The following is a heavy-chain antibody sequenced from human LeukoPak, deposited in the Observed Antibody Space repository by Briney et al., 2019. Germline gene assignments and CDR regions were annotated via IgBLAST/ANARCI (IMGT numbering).Heavy chain of an antibody. Sequence: GGSLRLSCAASGFTFSSYEMNWVRQAPGKGLEWLSYISNSGSSIHYADSVRGRFTISRDNAKNSLYLQMNSLRAEDTAVYYCARRGTYQNWFDPWGQGTLVTVSS. J-gene: IGHJ5*02. CDR3: ARRGTYQNWFDP. V-gene: IGHV3-48*03. D-gene: IGHD3-16*01. CDR1: GFTFSSYE. CDR2: ISNSGSSI.